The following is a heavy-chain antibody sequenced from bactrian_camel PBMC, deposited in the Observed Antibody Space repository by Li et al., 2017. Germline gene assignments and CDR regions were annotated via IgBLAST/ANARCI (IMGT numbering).Heavy chain of an antibody. D-gene: IGHD6*01. CDR2: VRKDGTP. J-gene: IGHJ4*01. CDR3: AALNSTYGGRFGWCKDF. Sequence: HVQLVESGGCGVQAGGSLKLSCAGSAYILENCGMVWYRQTKGKEEKLVSVRKDGTPVYEDTVKGRFTLSHDRSKNTMYLQMDNLKTEDTGVYYCAALNSTYGGRFGWCKDFRGQGTQVTVS. V-gene: IGHV3S60*01. CDR1: AYILENCG.